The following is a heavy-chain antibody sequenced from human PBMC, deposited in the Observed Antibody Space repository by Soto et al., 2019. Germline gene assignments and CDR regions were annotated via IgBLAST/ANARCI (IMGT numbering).Heavy chain of an antibody. Sequence: GGSLRLSCAASGFTFSSYGMHWVRQAPGKGLEWVAVISYDGSNKYYADSVKGRFTISRDNSKNTLYLQMNSLRAEDTAVYYCAKDPDPAAVSSLIDYWGQGTLVTVSS. CDR2: ISYDGSNK. CDR3: AKDPDPAAVSSLIDY. V-gene: IGHV3-30*18. J-gene: IGHJ4*02. D-gene: IGHD6-13*01. CDR1: GFTFSSYG.